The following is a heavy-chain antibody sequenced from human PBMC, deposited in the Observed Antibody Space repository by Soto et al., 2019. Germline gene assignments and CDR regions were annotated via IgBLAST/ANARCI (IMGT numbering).Heavy chain of an antibody. CDR2: INPNSGGT. Sequence: ASVKVSCKASGYTFTGYYMHWVRQAPGQGREWMGWINPNSGGTNYAQKFQGRVTMTRDTSISTAYMELSRLRSDDTAVYYCAREPQYYDILTGYPGGMDVWGQGXTVTVSS. CDR3: AREPQYYDILTGYPGGMDV. V-gene: IGHV1-2*02. CDR1: GYTFTGYY. J-gene: IGHJ6*02. D-gene: IGHD3-9*01.